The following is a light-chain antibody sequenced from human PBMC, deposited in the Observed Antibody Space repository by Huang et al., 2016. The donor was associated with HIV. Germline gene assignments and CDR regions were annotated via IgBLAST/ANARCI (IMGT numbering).Light chain of an antibody. CDR2: AAS. V-gene: IGKV1-39*01. CDR1: QSIKTY. Sequence: DIQMTQSPSSLSASVGDRVTITCRASQSIKTYLNRDQQKPGRAPRVLFYAASSLQSGDPSRFSGSGSGTDFTLIISSLQLDDFATYFCRQSQTTPWTFGQGTKVEMK. CDR3: RQSQTTPWT. J-gene: IGKJ1*01.